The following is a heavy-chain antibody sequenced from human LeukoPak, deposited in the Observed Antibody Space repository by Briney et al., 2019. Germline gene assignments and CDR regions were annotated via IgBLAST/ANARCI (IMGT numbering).Heavy chain of an antibody. Sequence: SETLSLTCTVSGGSISSYYWSWIRQPPGKGLEWIGYIYYSGSTNYNPSLKSRVTISVDTSKNQFSLKLSSVTAADTAVYYCARGNRGPYYYGSGSRNWFDPWGQGTLVTVSS. V-gene: IGHV4-59*01. CDR1: GGSISSYY. D-gene: IGHD3-10*01. CDR2: IYYSGST. CDR3: ARGNRGPYYYGSGSRNWFDP. J-gene: IGHJ5*02.